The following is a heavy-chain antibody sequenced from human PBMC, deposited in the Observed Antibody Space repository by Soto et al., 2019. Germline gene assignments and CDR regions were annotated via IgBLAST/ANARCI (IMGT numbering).Heavy chain of an antibody. J-gene: IGHJ4*02. D-gene: IGHD3-16*01. V-gene: IGHV3-30*19. CDR3: ARENMMAN. CDR2: ISYDGSNK. CDR1: GFTFSSYG. Sequence: PGGSLRLSCAASGFTFSSYGMHWVRQAPGKGLEWVAVISYDGSNKYYADSVKGRFTISRDNSKNTLYLQMNSLRAEDTAVYYCARENMMANWGQGTLVTVSS.